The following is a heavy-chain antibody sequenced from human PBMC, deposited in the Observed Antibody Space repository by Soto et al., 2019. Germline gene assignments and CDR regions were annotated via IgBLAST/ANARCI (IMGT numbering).Heavy chain of an antibody. J-gene: IGHJ6*02. D-gene: IGHD3-3*01. Sequence: GGSLRLSCAASGFTFSSYAMHWVRQAPGKGLEWVAVISYDGSNKYYADSVKGRFTISRDNSKNTLYLQMNSLRAEDTAVYYCAREGYDFWSGYYANYYGMDVWGQGTTVTVSS. CDR1: GFTFSSYA. V-gene: IGHV3-30-3*01. CDR3: AREGYDFWSGYYANYYGMDV. CDR2: ISYDGSNK.